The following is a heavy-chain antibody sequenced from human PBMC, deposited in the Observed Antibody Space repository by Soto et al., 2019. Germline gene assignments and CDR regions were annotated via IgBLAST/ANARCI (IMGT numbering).Heavy chain of an antibody. CDR1: GGSFSGYY. J-gene: IGHJ3*02. Sequence: PSETLSLTCAVYGGSFSGYYWSWIRQPPGKGLEWIGEINHSGSTNYNPSLKSRVTISVDTSKNQFSLKLSSVTAADTAVYYCARTKTGYAFDIWGQGTMVTVSS. CDR2: INHSGST. V-gene: IGHV4-34*01. D-gene: IGHD2-8*01. CDR3: ARTKTGYAFDI.